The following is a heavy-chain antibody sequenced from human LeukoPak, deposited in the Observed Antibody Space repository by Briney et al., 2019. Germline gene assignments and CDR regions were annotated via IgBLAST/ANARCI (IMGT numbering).Heavy chain of an antibody. CDR3: ATVPSSGRSSSWDY. J-gene: IGHJ4*02. D-gene: IGHD1-14*01. CDR2: ISYDGSNK. CDR1: GFTFSSYA. Sequence: GGSLRLSCAASGFTFSSYAMHWVRQAPGKGLEWVAVISYDGSNKYYADSVKGRFTISRDNSKNTLYLQMNSLRAEDTAVYYCATVPSSGRSSSWDYWGQGTLVTVSS. V-gene: IGHV3-30-3*01.